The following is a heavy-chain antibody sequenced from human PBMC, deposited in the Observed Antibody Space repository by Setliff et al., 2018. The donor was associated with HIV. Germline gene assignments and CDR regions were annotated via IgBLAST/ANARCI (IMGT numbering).Heavy chain of an antibody. D-gene: IGHD6-19*01. J-gene: IGHJ5*02. V-gene: IGHV4-61*09. CDR2: IYTSGST. Sequence: SETLSLTCTVSGGSTSSGSYYWSWIRQPAGKGLEWIGHIYTSGSTNYNPSLKSRVPISVDTSTNQFSLKLSSVTAADTAVYYCARGRRSSGWYVYHWGQGTLVTVSS. CDR1: GGSTSSGSYY. CDR3: ARGRRSSGWYVYH.